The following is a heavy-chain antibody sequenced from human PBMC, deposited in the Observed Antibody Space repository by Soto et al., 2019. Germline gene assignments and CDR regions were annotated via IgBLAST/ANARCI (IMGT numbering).Heavy chain of an antibody. V-gene: IGHV4-34*01. CDR1: GGSFSGYY. CDR2: INHSGVT. J-gene: IGHJ4*02. CDR3: ARGQEGIVATH. D-gene: IGHD5-12*01. Sequence: SETLSLNCAVYGGSFSGYYWSWIRQPPGKGLEWIGEINHSGVTNYSPSLKSRVTMSADTSKNQFSLNLNSVTAADTAVYYCARGQEGIVATHCDQGTLVTVSS.